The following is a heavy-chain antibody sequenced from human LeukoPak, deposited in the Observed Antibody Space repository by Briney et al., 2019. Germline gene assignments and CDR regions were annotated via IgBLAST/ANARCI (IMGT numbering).Heavy chain of an antibody. CDR3: ARSLIVASEDY. V-gene: IGHV3-11*04. D-gene: IGHD3-22*01. Sequence: KPGGSLRLSCAASGFRFNSFYMDWIRQVPGKGLDYIAFISASGAVPYYAESVKGRFTISRDNSKNSVSLQMNSLSADDTAVYYCARSLIVASEDYWGQGTLVTVSS. J-gene: IGHJ4*02. CDR2: ISASGAVP. CDR1: GFRFNSFY.